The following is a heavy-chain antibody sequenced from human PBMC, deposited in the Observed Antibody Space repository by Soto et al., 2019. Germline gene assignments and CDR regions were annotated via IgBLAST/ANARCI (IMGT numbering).Heavy chain of an antibody. J-gene: IGHJ4*02. CDR3: ARDSVAGLNDY. CDR2: IKQDGSEK. CDR1: GFTFSSYW. Sequence: EVQLVESGGGLVQPGGSLRLSCAASGFTFSSYWMSWVRQAPGKGLEWVANIKQDGSEKYYVDSVKGRFTISRDNAKNSLYLQMHSLRAEATAVYYCARDSVAGLNDYWGQGTLVTVSS. D-gene: IGHD6-19*01. V-gene: IGHV3-7*01.